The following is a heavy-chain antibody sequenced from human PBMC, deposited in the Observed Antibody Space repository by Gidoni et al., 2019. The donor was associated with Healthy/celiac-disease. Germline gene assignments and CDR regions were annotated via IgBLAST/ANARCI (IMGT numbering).Heavy chain of an antibody. D-gene: IGHD3-22*01. CDR3: AKTSYDSSGYMGMDV. V-gene: IGHV3-9*01. Sequence: EVQLVESGGGLVQPGRSLRLSCAASGFTFDDYAMHWVRQAPGKGLEWVSGISWNSGSIGYADSVKGRFTISRDNAKNSLYLQMNSLRAEDTALYYCAKTSYDSSGYMGMDVWGQGTTVTVSS. CDR2: ISWNSGSI. J-gene: IGHJ6*02. CDR1: GFTFDDYA.